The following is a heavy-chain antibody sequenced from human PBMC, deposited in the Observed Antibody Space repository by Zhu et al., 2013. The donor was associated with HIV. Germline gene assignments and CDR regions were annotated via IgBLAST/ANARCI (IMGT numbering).Heavy chain of an antibody. D-gene: IGHD5-12*01. Sequence: QVQLVQSGAELRKPGASVRVSCEASGYTFTKYDINWVRQATGQGPEWMGWMNPNSGNRGYAQKFQGRLTMTRNTSIRTAYMELSSLKSEDTAVYYCVRGRDGDGYNYGYWGQGTLVTVSS. CDR1: GYTFTKYD. V-gene: IGHV1-8*01. J-gene: IGHJ4*02. CDR2: MNPNSGNR. CDR3: VRGRDGDGYNYGY.